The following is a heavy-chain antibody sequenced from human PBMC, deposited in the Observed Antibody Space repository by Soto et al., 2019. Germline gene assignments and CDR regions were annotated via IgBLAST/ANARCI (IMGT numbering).Heavy chain of an antibody. CDR2: ISGSSSYT. Sequence: GGSLRLSCAASGFTFSSYAMSWVRQAPGKGLEWVSSISGSSSYTYYADSVKGRFTISRDNAKNSLYLQMNSLRAEDTAVYYCARDQQLVPFDYWGQGTLVTVSS. J-gene: IGHJ4*02. CDR3: ARDQQLVPFDY. CDR1: GFTFSSYA. D-gene: IGHD6-13*01. V-gene: IGHV3-21*01.